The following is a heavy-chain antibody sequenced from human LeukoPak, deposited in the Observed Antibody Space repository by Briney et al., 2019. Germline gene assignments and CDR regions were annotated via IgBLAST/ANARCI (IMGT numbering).Heavy chain of an antibody. CDR1: GDSFINHW. CDR2: IYPGDSDT. V-gene: IGHV5-51*01. Sequence: GESLKISRKGSGDSFINHWIGWVRQMPGKGLEWMGIIYPGDSDTRYSPSFQGQVTISADKSISTAYLQWSSLKASDSAMYYCARTGYTSRWAVDYWGQGTLVTVSS. J-gene: IGHJ4*02. CDR3: ARTGYTSRWAVDY. D-gene: IGHD6-13*01.